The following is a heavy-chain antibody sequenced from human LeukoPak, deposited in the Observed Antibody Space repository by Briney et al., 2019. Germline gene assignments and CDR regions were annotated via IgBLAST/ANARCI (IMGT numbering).Heavy chain of an antibody. D-gene: IGHD3-22*01. V-gene: IGHV1-8*03. J-gene: IGHJ3*02. CDR1: GYTFTSYD. Sequence: ASVKVSCKASGYTFTSYDINWVRQATGQGLEWMGWMNPNSGNTGYAQKFQGRVTITRNTSISTAYMELSSLRSEDTAVYYCASPRPNTMKPAFDIWGQGTMVTVSS. CDR3: ASPRPNTMKPAFDI. CDR2: MNPNSGNT.